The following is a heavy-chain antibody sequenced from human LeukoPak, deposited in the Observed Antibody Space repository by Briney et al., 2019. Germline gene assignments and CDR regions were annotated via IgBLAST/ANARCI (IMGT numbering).Heavy chain of an antibody. CDR3: AKFYRPGYSYGYGPDY. J-gene: IGHJ4*02. CDR1: EFTFSSYG. Sequence: PGRFLRLSCAASEFTFSSYGMHWVRQAPGKGLEWVAVISYDGSNKYYADSVRGRFTISRDTSKNTLYLQMNSLRAEDTAVYYCAKFYRPGYSYGYGPDYWGQGTLVTVSS. CDR2: ISYDGSNK. D-gene: IGHD5-18*01. V-gene: IGHV3-30*18.